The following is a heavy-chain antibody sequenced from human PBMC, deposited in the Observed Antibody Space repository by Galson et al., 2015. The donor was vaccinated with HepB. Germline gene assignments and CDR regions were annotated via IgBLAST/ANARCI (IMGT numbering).Heavy chain of an antibody. CDR3: ARDLSLDY. V-gene: IGHV1-18*04. D-gene: IGHD3-3*02. J-gene: IGHJ4*02. Sequence: SVKVSCKAFGYTFTSYTFRWVRQAPGQGLEWMGWISAYNGNTNYAQKFQDRVTMTTDTSASTAYIELRSLRSDDTAVYYCARDLSLDYWGQGTLVTVSS. CDR1: GYTFTSYT. CDR2: ISAYNGNT.